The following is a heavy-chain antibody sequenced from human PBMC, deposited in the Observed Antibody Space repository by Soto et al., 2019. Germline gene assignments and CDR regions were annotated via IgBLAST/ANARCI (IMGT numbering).Heavy chain of an antibody. CDR2: IIPIFRTP. D-gene: IGHD3-22*01. V-gene: IGHV1-69*01. CDR1: GGTFSRHA. J-gene: IGHJ4*02. CDR3: ARGWGYDSSDYYYAY. Sequence: QVQLVQSGAEVRKPGSSVKVSCKASGGTFSRHAISWVRQAPGQGLEWMGGIIPIFRTPNHAQKFQGRVTIIGDDSTSTAYRELSTLRSEDTAIYYCARGWGYDSSDYYYAYWGQGTLVIVSS.